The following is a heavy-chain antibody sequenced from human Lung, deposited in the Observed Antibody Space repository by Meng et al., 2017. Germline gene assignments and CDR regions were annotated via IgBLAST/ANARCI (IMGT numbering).Heavy chain of an antibody. CDR3: ARGPITETHDFDS. CDR2: IKHSGST. J-gene: IGHJ4*02. Sequence: HLEPWGAGLLKPSETLSLTCAVYGGSLSGYYWSWIRQPPGRGLEWIGQIKHSGSTIYNPSLKSRVTISLDTSNNHFSLKLNSVTAADTAVYFCARGPITETHDFDSWGQGTLVTVSS. V-gene: IGHV4-34*02. CDR1: GGSLSGYY. D-gene: IGHD4-17*01.